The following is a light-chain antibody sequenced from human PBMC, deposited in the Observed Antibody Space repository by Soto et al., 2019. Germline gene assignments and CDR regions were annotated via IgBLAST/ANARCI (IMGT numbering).Light chain of an antibody. J-gene: IGKJ4*02. CDR1: QSITTY. V-gene: IGKV1-39*01. Sequence: DIQMTQSPSSLSASGGDRVTITCRASQSITTYLNWYQQKPGKAPRLLIYAASRLQSGVPSRFSGSGSGADFTLTISNVQPEDFATYYCQQLVSYPQFGGGTKVDIK. CDR2: AAS. CDR3: QQLVSYPQ.